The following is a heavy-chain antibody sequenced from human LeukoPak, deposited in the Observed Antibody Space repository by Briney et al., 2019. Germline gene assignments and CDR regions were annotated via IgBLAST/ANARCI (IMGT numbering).Heavy chain of an antibody. CDR2: MNPNSGNT. J-gene: IGHJ4*02. CDR3: ARGRGSEYYYGSGVIDY. D-gene: IGHD3-10*01. Sequence: GASVKVSCKASGYTFTSYDINWVRQATGQGLEWMGWMNPNSGNTGYAQKFQGRVTMTRNTSISTAYMELSSLRSEDTAVYYCARGRGSEYYYGSGVIDYWGQGTLVTVSS. V-gene: IGHV1-8*01. CDR1: GYTFTSYD.